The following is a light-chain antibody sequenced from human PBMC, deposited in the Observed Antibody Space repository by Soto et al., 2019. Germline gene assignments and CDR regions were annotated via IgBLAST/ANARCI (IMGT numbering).Light chain of an antibody. V-gene: IGLV2-11*01. CDR3: CSYAGSPRYV. Sequence: QSALTQPRSVSGSPGQSVTISCTGTSSDVGGYNYVSWYQQHPGKAPKVMIYDVSERPSGVPDRFSGSKSGNTASLTISGLQAEDEAEYYCCSYAGSPRYVFGTGTKGTVL. J-gene: IGLJ1*01. CDR1: SSDVGGYNY. CDR2: DVS.